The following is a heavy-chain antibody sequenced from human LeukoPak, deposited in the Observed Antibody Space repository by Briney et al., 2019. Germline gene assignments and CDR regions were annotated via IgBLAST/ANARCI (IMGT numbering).Heavy chain of an antibody. CDR2: ISSSGSTI. CDR1: GFAFSSYE. J-gene: IGHJ4*02. D-gene: IGHD3-10*01. V-gene: IGHV3-48*03. Sequence: GGSLRLSCAASGFAFSSYEMNWVRQAPGKGLEWVSCISSSGSTIYYADSVKGRFTISRDNAKNSLYLQMNSLRAEDTAVYYCARAQNYYGSGGYFDYWGQGTLVTVSS. CDR3: ARAQNYYGSGGYFDY.